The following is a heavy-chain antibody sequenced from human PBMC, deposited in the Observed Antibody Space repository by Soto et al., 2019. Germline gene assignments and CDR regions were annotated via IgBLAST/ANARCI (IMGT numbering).Heavy chain of an antibody. CDR3: AEDYDFWSSTLDY. V-gene: IGHV3-30*18. J-gene: IGHJ4*02. CDR2: ISYDGSNK. Sequence: QVQLVESGGGVVQPGRSLRLSCAASGFTFSSYGMHWVRQAPGKGLEWVAVISYDGSNKYYADSVKGRFTISRDNSKNTLYLQMNSLRAEDTAVYYCAEDYDFWSSTLDYWGQGTLVTVSS. D-gene: IGHD3-3*01. CDR1: GFTFSSYG.